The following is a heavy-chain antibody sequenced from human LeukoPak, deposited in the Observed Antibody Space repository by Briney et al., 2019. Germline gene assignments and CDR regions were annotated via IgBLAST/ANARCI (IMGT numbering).Heavy chain of an antibody. Sequence: SETLSLTCAVYGGSFSGYYWSWIRQPPGKGLEWIGEINHSGSTNYNPSLKSRVTISVDTSRNQFSLKLSSVTAADTAVYYCARGPRSYYYDSSGYYYVPFDYWGQGTLVTVSS. CDR2: INHSGST. J-gene: IGHJ4*02. V-gene: IGHV4-34*01. CDR3: ARGPRSYYYDSSGYYYVPFDY. CDR1: GGSFSGYY. D-gene: IGHD3-22*01.